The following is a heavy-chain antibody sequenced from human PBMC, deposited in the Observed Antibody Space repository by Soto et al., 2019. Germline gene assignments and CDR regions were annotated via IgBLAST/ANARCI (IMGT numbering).Heavy chain of an antibody. CDR2: IYFYGSNK. D-gene: IGHD6-6*01. Sequence: GGSLRLSCAASGFTFSSYGIHWVRQAPGKGLEWVAVIYFYGSNKYYADSVKGRFTISRDNSKNTLYLQMNSLRAEDTAVYYCAKDIAARPRYYYYGMDVWGQGTTVTVSS. J-gene: IGHJ6*02. V-gene: IGHV3-33*06. CDR1: GFTFSSYG. CDR3: AKDIAARPRYYYYGMDV.